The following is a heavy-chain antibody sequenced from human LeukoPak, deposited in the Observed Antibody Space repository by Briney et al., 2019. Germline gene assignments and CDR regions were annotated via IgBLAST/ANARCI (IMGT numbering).Heavy chain of an antibody. CDR1: GFTFSSYA. CDR3: AREGLRTFDY. Sequence: GGSLRLSCAASGFTFSSYAMHWVRQAPGKGLEWVAVISYDGSNKYYADSVKGRFTISRDNSKNTLYLQMNSLRAEDTAVYYCAREGLRTFDYWGQGTLVTVSS. CDR2: ISYDGSNK. D-gene: IGHD5-12*01. V-gene: IGHV3-30-3*01. J-gene: IGHJ4*02.